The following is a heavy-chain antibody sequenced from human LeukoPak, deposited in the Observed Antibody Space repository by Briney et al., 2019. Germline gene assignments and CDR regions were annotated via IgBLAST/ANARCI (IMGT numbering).Heavy chain of an antibody. CDR3: ARIGVEMSTVLLDY. CDR2: IRRSGISI. CDR1: GFTLSDYY. J-gene: IGHJ4*02. Sequence: GGSLRLSCAPSGFTLSDYYMTWIRQAPGKGLAWVSFIRRSGISIYYADSVKGPFTISKDNAKNSLYLQVNSLGAEDTAVYYCARIGVEMSTVLLDYWGRGILVTVSS. V-gene: IGHV3-11*01. D-gene: IGHD5-24*01.